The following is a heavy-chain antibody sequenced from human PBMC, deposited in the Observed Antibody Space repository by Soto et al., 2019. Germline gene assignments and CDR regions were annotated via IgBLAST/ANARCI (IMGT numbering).Heavy chain of an antibody. Sequence: EVQLVQSGAEVKKPGESLRISCKGSGYSLTSHWISWVRQMPGKGLEWMGRIDPSDSYTSYSPSFQGHVTISADKSIRIVDRNWSSLKASDTATHYRAGGYTALSYWYFDLWGRGTLVTVTS. D-gene: IGHD3-16*02. CDR3: AGGYTALSYWYFDL. CDR2: IDPSDSYT. J-gene: IGHJ2*01. V-gene: IGHV5-10-1*01. CDR1: GYSLTSHW.